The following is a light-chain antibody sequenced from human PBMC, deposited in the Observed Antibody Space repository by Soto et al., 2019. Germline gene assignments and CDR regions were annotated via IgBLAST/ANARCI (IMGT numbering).Light chain of an antibody. CDR3: QQYEIYWT. V-gene: IGKV1-17*03. J-gene: IGKJ1*01. CDR2: LAT. CDR1: QDISRF. Sequence: DIRMSQSPSPVSASMGDRVTITCRASQDISRFLAWFQQNPGKVPKRLVYLATALQNGAPSRFSGSGSGTEFSLTISNLQPDDCATYYCQQYEIYWTFGQRAKVAI.